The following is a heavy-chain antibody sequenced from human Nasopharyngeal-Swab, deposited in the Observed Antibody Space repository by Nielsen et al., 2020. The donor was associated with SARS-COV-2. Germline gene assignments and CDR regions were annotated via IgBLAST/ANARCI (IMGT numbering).Heavy chain of an antibody. Sequence: GESLKISCAASGFTFSGYWMHLVRQAPGKGLVWVSRINPAGSTTDYEDSVRGRFTISRDNAKNTLYLQMNSLTVEDSAVYFCTRAGSYRFDYWGQGTLVTVSS. CDR3: TRAGSYRFDY. CDR1: GFTFSGYW. J-gene: IGHJ4*02. CDR2: INPAGSTT. V-gene: IGHV3-74*01. D-gene: IGHD1-26*01.